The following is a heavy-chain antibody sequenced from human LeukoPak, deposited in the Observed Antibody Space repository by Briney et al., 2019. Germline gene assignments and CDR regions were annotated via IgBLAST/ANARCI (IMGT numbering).Heavy chain of an antibody. V-gene: IGHV3-48*03. Sequence: GGSLRVSCAASGFIFSKYEMKWVRQAPGPGLEWVSYISSSGTTIYYADSVEGRFTISRDNAKNSLYLQMNSLRAEDTAVYYCARRNYYYMDVWGKGTTVTVSS. CDR3: ARRNYYYMDV. J-gene: IGHJ6*03. CDR2: ISSSGTTI. CDR1: GFIFSKYE.